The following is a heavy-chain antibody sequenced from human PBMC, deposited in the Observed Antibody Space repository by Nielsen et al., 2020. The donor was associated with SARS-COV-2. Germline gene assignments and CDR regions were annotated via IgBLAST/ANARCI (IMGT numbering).Heavy chain of an antibody. D-gene: IGHD3-22*01. CDR2: IYYSGST. CDR3: ARANYYDSSGYFDY. V-gene: IGHV4-30-4*01. CDR1: GGSISSGDYY. J-gene: IGHJ4*02. Sequence: LRLSCTVSGGSISSGDYYWSWIRQPPGKGLEWIGYIYYSGSTYYNPSLKSRVTISVDTSKNQFSLKLSSVTAADTAVYYCARANYYDSSGYFDYRGQGTLVTVSS.